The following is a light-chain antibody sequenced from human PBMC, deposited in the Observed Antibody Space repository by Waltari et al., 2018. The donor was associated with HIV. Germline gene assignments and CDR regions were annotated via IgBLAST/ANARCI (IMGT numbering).Light chain of an antibody. CDR3: QSYDSSLSGSV. CDR2: GNS. CDR1: SSNIGAGYG. Sequence: QSVLTQPPSVSGAPGQRVTIACTGSSSNIGAGYGVHWYPQLPGTAPKLLIYGNSNRPSGVPDRFSGSKSGTSASLAITGLQAEDEADYYCQSYDSSLSGSVFGGGTKLTVL. J-gene: IGLJ3*02. V-gene: IGLV1-40*01.